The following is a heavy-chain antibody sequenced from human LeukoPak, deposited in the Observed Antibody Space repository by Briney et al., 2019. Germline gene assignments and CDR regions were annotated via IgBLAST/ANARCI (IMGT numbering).Heavy chain of an antibody. V-gene: IGHV3-15*01. J-gene: IGHJ4*02. Sequence: PGGSLRLSCAASGFTVNSNYMTWVRQAPGKGLEWVGRIKSKADGGTIDFAAPVKGRFSISRDDSKNTLYLQMDSLRTEDTAVYYCSTPLWFGELRIEYWGQGTLVTVSS. D-gene: IGHD3-10*01. CDR3: STPLWFGELRIEY. CDR2: IKSKADGGTI. CDR1: GFTVNSNY.